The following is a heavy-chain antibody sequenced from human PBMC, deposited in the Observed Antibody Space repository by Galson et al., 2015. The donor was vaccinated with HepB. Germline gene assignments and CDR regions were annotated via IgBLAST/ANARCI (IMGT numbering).Heavy chain of an antibody. CDR1: GGSISSYY. J-gene: IGHJ5*02. V-gene: IGHV4-59*08. D-gene: IGHD6-6*01. CDR2: IYYSGST. Sequence: SETLSLTCTVSGGSISSYYWSWIRQPPGKGLEWIGYIYYSGSTNYNPSLKSRVTISVDTSKNQFSLKLSSVTAADTAVYYCARKYSSSPSAWFDPWGQGTLVTVSS. CDR3: ARKYSSSPSAWFDP.